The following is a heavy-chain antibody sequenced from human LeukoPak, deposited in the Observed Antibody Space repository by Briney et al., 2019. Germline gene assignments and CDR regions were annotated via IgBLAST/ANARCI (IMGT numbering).Heavy chain of an antibody. CDR3: ARLGYCSSTSCYKSAFFGGQIDY. J-gene: IGHJ4*02. Sequence: GGSLRLSCAASGFTFSSYGMHWVRQAPGKGLEWVAVISYDGSNRYYADSVKGRFTISRDNAKNSLYLQMNSLRAEDTAVYYCARLGYCSSTSCYKSAFFGGQIDYWGQGTLVTVSS. D-gene: IGHD2-2*02. CDR2: ISYDGSNR. CDR1: GFTFSSYG. V-gene: IGHV3-30*03.